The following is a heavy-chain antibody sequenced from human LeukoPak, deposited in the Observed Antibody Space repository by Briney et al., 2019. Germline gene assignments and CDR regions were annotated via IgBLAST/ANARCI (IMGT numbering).Heavy chain of an antibody. V-gene: IGHV1-2*02. CDR2: INPNSGGT. D-gene: IGHD3-3*01. Sequence: ASVKVSCKASGYTFTGYYMHWVRQAPGQGLEWMGWINPNSGGTNYAQKFQGRVTMTRDTSISTAYMELSRLRSEDTAVYNCARGGLAIFGVVARGGDYWGQGTLVTVSS. CDR1: GYTFTGYY. J-gene: IGHJ4*02. CDR3: ARGGLAIFGVVARGGDY.